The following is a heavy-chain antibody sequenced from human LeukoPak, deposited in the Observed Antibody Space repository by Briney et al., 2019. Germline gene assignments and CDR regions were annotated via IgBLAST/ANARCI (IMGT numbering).Heavy chain of an antibody. Sequence: ASVKVSCKASGYTFTGYYIHWVRQAPGQGLEWMGWINPNSGGTNYAQKFQGRVTMTRDTSISTAYMELSRLRSEDTAVYYCARSADSSGWFQLYYYYYMDVWGKGTTVTVSS. D-gene: IGHD6-19*01. CDR2: INPNSGGT. V-gene: IGHV1-2*02. CDR3: ARSADSSGWFQLYYYYYMDV. CDR1: GYTFTGYY. J-gene: IGHJ6*03.